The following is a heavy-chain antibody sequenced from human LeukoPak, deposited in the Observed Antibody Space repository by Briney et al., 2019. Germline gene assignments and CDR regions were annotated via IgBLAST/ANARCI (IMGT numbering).Heavy chain of an antibody. Sequence: SETLSLTCTVSGGSISSSSYYWGWIRQPPGKGLEWIGSIYYSGSTYYNPSLKSRVTISVDTSKNQFSLKLSSVTAADTAVYYCARGSWVTRGYSLRVHYYYYYMDVWGKGTTVTVSS. D-gene: IGHD5-18*01. CDR2: IYYSGST. CDR3: ARGSWVTRGYSLRVHYYYYYMDV. CDR1: GGSISSSSYY. V-gene: IGHV4-39*07. J-gene: IGHJ6*03.